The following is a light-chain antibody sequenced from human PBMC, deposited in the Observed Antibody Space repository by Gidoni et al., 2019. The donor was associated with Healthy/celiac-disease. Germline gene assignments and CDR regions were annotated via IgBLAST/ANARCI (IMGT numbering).Light chain of an antibody. V-gene: IGKV3-20*01. CDR1: QSVSSSY. CDR2: GAS. CDR3: QQYGSSHA. J-gene: IGKJ4*01. Sequence: EIVLTHSPGTLSLSPGERATLSCRASQSVSSSYLAWYQQKPGQAPRLLIYGASSRATGIPDRFSGSGSGTDFTLTSSRLEPEDFAVYYCQQYGSSHAFXGXTKVEIK.